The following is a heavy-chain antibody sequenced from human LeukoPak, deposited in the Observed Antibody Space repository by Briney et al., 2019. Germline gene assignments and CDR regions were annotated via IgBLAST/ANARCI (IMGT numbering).Heavy chain of an antibody. CDR1: GFTFSSYG. Sequence: PGGSLRLSCAASGFTFSSYGMHWVRQAPGKGLEWVAFIRYDGSNKYYTDSVKGRFTISRDNSKNTLYLQMNSLRAEDTAVYYCAKDSYYYDSSGYYYDYWGQGTLVIVSS. CDR2: IRYDGSNK. V-gene: IGHV3-30*02. CDR3: AKDSYYYDSSGYYYDY. D-gene: IGHD3-22*01. J-gene: IGHJ4*02.